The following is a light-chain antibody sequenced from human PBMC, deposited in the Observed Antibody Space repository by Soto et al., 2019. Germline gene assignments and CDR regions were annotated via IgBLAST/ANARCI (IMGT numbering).Light chain of an antibody. Sequence: DIQMTQSPSSLSASVGDRVTISCRASQGISNYLAWYQQKPGKAPRLLIYAASSLQSGVSFRFTGSGSGTDFTLTISSLQPEDGATYYCQNYNWPPFTFGPGTKVDLK. V-gene: IGKV1-27*01. J-gene: IGKJ3*01. CDR3: QNYNWPPFT. CDR1: QGISNY. CDR2: AAS.